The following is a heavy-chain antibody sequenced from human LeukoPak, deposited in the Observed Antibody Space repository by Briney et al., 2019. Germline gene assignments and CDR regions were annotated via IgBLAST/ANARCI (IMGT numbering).Heavy chain of an antibody. V-gene: IGHV3-48*01. CDR2: ISNGGITT. D-gene: IGHD3-22*01. J-gene: IGHJ4*02. Sequence: GGSLRLSCAASGFMFDDSGMNWVRQAPGKGLQCIAFISNGGITTYYADSVRGRFPISRDNAKKYLFPQMNSLRAEDTATYYCVRFHFNSGSANWGQGTLVTVSS. CDR1: GFMFDDSG. CDR3: VRFHFNSGSAN.